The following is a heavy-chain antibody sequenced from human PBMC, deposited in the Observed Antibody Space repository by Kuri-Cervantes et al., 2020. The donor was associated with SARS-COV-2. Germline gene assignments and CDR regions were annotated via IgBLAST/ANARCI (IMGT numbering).Heavy chain of an antibody. D-gene: IGHD6-19*01. J-gene: IGHJ5*02. CDR1: GYTFTSYD. Sequence: ASVKVSCKASGYTFTSYDINWVRQATGQGLEWMGWMNPNSGNTGYAQKFQGRVTITRNTSISTAYMELSSLRAEDTAVYYCARDQGWLDPWWFDPWGQGTLVTVSS. CDR3: ARDQGWLDPWWFDP. CDR2: MNPNSGNT. V-gene: IGHV1-8*03.